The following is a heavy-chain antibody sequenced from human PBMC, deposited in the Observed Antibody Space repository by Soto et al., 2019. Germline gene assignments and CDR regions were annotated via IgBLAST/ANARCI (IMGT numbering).Heavy chain of an antibody. CDR3: ARGSSYGSGRCWFDP. V-gene: IGHV3-30-3*01. D-gene: IGHD3-10*01. CDR2: ISYDGSNK. CDR1: GFTFSSYA. J-gene: IGHJ5*02. Sequence: QVQLVESGGGVVQPGRSLRLSCAASGFTFSSYAMHWVRQAPGKGLEWVAVISYDGSNKYYADSVKGRFTISRDNSKNTLYLQMNSLRAEDTAVYYCARGSSYGSGRCWFDPWGQGTLVTVSS.